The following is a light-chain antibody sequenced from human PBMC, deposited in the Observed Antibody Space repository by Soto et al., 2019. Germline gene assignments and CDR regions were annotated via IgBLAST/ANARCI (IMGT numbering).Light chain of an antibody. CDR1: QDISNY. V-gene: IGKV1-33*01. CDR3: QQYDNLPRITL. Sequence: DIQMTQSPSSLSASVGDRVTITCQASQDISNYLNWYQQKPGKAPKLLIYDASNLETGVPSRFSGSGSGTDFTSTISSLQPEDIATYYCQQYDNLPRITLFGGGTKVEIK. CDR2: DAS. J-gene: IGKJ4*01.